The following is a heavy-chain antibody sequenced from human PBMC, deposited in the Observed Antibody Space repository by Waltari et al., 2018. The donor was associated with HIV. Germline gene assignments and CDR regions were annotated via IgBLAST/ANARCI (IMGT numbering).Heavy chain of an antibody. CDR2: INDGGRT. V-gene: IGHV4-34*01. D-gene: IGHD3-10*01. CDR3: ARATFADIVDYYGFYEAPQNWFDS. CDR1: GGSLSGHY. Sequence: QVQLQLWVAGLVKPSETLTLTCAVYGGSLSGHYGTWIRQLPERGLEGSGEINDGGRTDYNPSRESRVRRSIYTSKRQVSLKVTSVTAADTATYYCARATFADIVDYYGFYEAPQNWFDSWGQGTLVTVSS. J-gene: IGHJ5*01.